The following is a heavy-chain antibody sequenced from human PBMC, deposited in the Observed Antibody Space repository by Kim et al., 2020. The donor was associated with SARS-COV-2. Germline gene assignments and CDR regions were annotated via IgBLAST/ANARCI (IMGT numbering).Heavy chain of an antibody. D-gene: IGHD2-8*02. CDR3: VIEETRGRLGFES. CDR1: GVSVYSPVYS. CDR2: VTQSGST. V-gene: IGHV4-61*08. J-gene: IGHJ4*02. Sequence: SETLSLTCTVSGVSVYSPVYSWTWIRQSPGKGLEWIGFVTQSGSTKYNPAFQSRVALSVFMSGNQFSLKLKTVTAADTAIYYCVIEETRGRLGFESWGQGTLVTVSS.